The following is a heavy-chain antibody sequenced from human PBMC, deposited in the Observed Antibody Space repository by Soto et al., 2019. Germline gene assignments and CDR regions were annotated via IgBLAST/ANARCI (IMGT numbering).Heavy chain of an antibody. CDR3: ARGPDYEGYFDY. CDR2: IILPFGTP. CDR1: GGTFSNYA. D-gene: IGHD4-17*01. Sequence: QVRLEQSEAEVKKHGSSVKVSCKASGGTFSNYAISWVRQAPGQGLEWMGVIILPFGTPNYAQTFQGRVTITADESMTTAYMELSGLRSEDTAVYYCARGPDYEGYFDYWGRGTLVTVSS. V-gene: IGHV1-69*12. J-gene: IGHJ4*02.